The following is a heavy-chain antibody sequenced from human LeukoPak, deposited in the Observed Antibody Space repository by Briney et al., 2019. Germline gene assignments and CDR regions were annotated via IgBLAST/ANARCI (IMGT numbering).Heavy chain of an antibody. Sequence: SETLSLTCAVFGGSFSGYYWSWIRQPPGKGLEWIGEINHSGSTNYNPSLKSRVTISVDTSKNQFSLKLSSVTAADTAVYYCARGTRTFDPWGQGTLVTVSS. CDR1: GGSFSGYY. CDR2: INHSGST. V-gene: IGHV4-34*01. J-gene: IGHJ5*02. CDR3: ARGTRTFDP. D-gene: IGHD2-2*01.